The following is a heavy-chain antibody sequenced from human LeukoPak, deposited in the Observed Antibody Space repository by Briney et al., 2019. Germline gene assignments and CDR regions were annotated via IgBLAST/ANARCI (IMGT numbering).Heavy chain of an antibody. J-gene: IGHJ4*02. CDR2: ISGSGGGA. CDR3: RGVVIRVFLVGFHKEAYYFDS. V-gene: IGHV3-23*01. D-gene: IGHD3-10*01. Sequence: GGSLRLSCAVSGITLSNYGMSWVRQAPGKGLEWVAGISGSGGGAQYADYVKGRFTISRDNAKNRLYLHMNSLRAEDTAMYAKRGVVIRVFLVGFHKEAYYFDSWGQGVLVTVSS. CDR1: GITLSNYG.